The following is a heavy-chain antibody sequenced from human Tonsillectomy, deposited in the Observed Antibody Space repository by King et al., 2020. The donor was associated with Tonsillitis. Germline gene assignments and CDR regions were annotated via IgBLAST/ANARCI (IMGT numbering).Heavy chain of an antibody. J-gene: IGHJ3*02. CDR3: AYCSSTRRYSFWADDFDI. D-gene: IGHD2-2*01. CDR2: INPNSGGT. V-gene: IGHV1-2*02. Sequence: EQLVQSGAEVKKPGASVKVSCKASGYTFTGYYMHWVRQAPGQGLEWMGWINPNSGGTNYAQKFQGRVTMTRDTSISTAYMELSRLRSDDTAVYYCAYCSSTRRYSFWADDFDIWGQGTMVTVSS. CDR1: GYTFTGYY.